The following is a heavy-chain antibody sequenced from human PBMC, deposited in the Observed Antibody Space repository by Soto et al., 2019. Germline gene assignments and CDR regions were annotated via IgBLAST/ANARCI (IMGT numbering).Heavy chain of an antibody. CDR3: ARGRGYSYGYMRLAAAGFDY. V-gene: IGHV1-8*01. CDR2: MNPNSGNT. CDR1: GYTFTSYD. Sequence: QVQLVQSGAEVKKPGASVKVSCKASGYTFTSYDINWVRQATGQGLEWMGWMNPNSGNTGYAQKFQGRVTMTRNTSISTAYMELSSLRSEDTDVYYCARGRGYSYGYMRLAAAGFDYWGQGTLVTVSS. D-gene: IGHD5-18*01. J-gene: IGHJ4*02.